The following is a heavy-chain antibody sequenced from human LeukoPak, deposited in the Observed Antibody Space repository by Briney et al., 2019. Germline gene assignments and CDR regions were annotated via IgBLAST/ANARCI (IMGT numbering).Heavy chain of an antibody. Sequence: QPGRSLRLSCAASGFTFSSYAMSWVRQAPGKGLEWVSAISGSGGSTYYADSVKGRFTISRDNSKNTLYLQMNSLRAEDTAVYYCAKDLPYYYDSSGYYQRDYWGQGTLVTVSS. D-gene: IGHD3-22*01. J-gene: IGHJ4*02. CDR1: GFTFSSYA. V-gene: IGHV3-23*01. CDR3: AKDLPYYYDSSGYYQRDY. CDR2: ISGSGGST.